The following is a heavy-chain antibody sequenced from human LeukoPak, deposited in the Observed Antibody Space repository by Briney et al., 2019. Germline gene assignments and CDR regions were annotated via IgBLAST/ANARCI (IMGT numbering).Heavy chain of an antibody. Sequence: GGSLRLSCAASGFTFDDYGMSWVRQAPGKGLEWVSGINWNGGSTGYADSVKGRFTNSRDNAKNSLYLQMNSLRAEDTALYYCARAGRYDKGRGDFDYWGQGTLVTVSS. CDR2: INWNGGST. CDR1: GFTFDDYG. D-gene: IGHD3-10*01. V-gene: IGHV3-20*04. J-gene: IGHJ4*02. CDR3: ARAGRYDKGRGDFDY.